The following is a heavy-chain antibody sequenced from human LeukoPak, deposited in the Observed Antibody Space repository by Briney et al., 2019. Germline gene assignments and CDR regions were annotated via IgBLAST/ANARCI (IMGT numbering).Heavy chain of an antibody. Sequence: GASVKVSCKASGYTFTSYGISWVRQAPGQGLEWMGWISAYNGNTNYAQKLQGRVTMTTDTSTSTAYMELRSLRSDDTAVYYCARDYHYYGSGSPFDYWGQGTLITVSS. V-gene: IGHV1-18*01. CDR2: ISAYNGNT. D-gene: IGHD3-10*01. CDR3: ARDYHYYGSGSPFDY. J-gene: IGHJ4*02. CDR1: GYTFTSYG.